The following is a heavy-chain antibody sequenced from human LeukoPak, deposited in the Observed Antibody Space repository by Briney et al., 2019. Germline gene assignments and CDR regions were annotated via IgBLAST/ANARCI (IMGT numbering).Heavy chain of an antibody. CDR3: AKAKYSSSSDLLDY. CDR1: GYTFTTYY. V-gene: IGHV1-46*01. J-gene: IGHJ4*02. D-gene: IGHD6-6*01. CDR2: ISPSGGSP. Sequence: GASVKVSCKASGYTFTTYYIHWVRQAPGQGLEWLGIISPSGGSPTYARKFQGRVTMTRDTSTSTVYMELSSLRSDDTAVYYCAKAKYSSSSDLLDYWGQGTLVTVPS.